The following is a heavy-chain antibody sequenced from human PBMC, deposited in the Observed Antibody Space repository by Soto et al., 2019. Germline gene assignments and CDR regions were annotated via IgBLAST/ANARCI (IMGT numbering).Heavy chain of an antibody. V-gene: IGHV1-46*01. CDR1: GYTFTSYY. J-gene: IGHJ6*02. Sequence: QVQLVQSGAEVKKPGASVKVSCKASGYTFTSYYMHWVRQAPGQGLEWMGIINPSGGSTSYAQKFQGRVTMTRDTSTSTVYMELSSLRSEDMAVYYCARVVGLADYYYYSMDVWGQGTTVTVSS. CDR2: INPSGGST. CDR3: ARVVGLADYYYYSMDV. D-gene: IGHD3-10*01.